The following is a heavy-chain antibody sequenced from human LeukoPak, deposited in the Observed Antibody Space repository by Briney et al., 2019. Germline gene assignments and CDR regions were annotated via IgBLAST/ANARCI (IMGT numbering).Heavy chain of an antibody. Sequence: GGSLRLSCAASGFTFSSYGMHWVRQAPGKGLEWVAVIWYDGSNKYYADYVKGRFTISRDNSKNTLYLQMNSLRAEDTAVYYCARARYSSSWYVFYWGQGTLVTVSS. J-gene: IGHJ4*02. V-gene: IGHV3-33*01. CDR1: GFTFSSYG. CDR3: ARARYSSSWYVFY. CDR2: IWYDGSNK. D-gene: IGHD6-13*01.